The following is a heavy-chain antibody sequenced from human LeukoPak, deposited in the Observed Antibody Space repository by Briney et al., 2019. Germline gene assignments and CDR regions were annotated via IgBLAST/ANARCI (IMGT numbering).Heavy chain of an antibody. D-gene: IGHD2-8*02. Sequence: SVKVSCKASGFTFTSSAMQWVRQARGQRLEWIGWIVVGSGNTNYAQKFQERVTITRDMSTSTAYMELSSLRSEDTAVYYCAAGLRSDDAAWWSYWGQGTLVTVSS. J-gene: IGHJ4*02. CDR1: GFTFTSSA. CDR2: IVVGSGNT. CDR3: AAGLRSDDAAWWSY. V-gene: IGHV1-58*02.